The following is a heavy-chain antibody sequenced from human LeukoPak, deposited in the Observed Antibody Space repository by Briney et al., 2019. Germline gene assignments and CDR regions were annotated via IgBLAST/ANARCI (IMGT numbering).Heavy chain of an antibody. CDR2: ISSGGSTI. D-gene: IGHD6-25*01. CDR3: ATRAAAGRCFDY. V-gene: IGHV3-11*01. Sequence: GGSLRLSCAVSGFTFSDYYMSWIRQAPGKGLEWVSYISSGGSTISHADSVKGRSTISRDNAENSLYLQMNSLRAEDTAVYYCATRAAAGRCFDYWGQGTLVTVSS. J-gene: IGHJ4*02. CDR1: GFTFSDYY.